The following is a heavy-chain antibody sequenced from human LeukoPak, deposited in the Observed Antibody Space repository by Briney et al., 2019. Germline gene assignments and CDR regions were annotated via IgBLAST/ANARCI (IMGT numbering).Heavy chain of an antibody. CDR2: TGTGGDT. J-gene: IGHJ4*02. CDR1: GFTFNIYP. Sequence: GGSLRLSCVASGFTFNIYPMTWVRQSPEKGLEWVSTTGTGGDTYYADSVKGRFTISRDDSKNTLYLQMHSLGAEDTAVYYCAKSRVVDRREYFDYWGQGTLVTVSS. D-gene: IGHD2-15*01. V-gene: IGHV3-23*01. CDR3: AKSRVVDRREYFDY.